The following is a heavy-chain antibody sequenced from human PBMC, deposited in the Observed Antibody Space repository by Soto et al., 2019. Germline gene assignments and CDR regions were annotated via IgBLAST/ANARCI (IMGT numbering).Heavy chain of an antibody. V-gene: IGHV1-18*01. CDR2: ISAYNGNT. CDR3: AREGGGHYGDYYFDY. D-gene: IGHD4-17*01. Sequence: ASAKVSCKASGYTFTSYGISWVRQAPGQGHEWMGWISAYNGNTNYAQKLQGRVTMTTDTSTSTAYMELRSLRSDDTAVYYCAREGGGHYGDYYFDYWGQGTLVTVSS. CDR1: GYTFTSYG. J-gene: IGHJ4*02.